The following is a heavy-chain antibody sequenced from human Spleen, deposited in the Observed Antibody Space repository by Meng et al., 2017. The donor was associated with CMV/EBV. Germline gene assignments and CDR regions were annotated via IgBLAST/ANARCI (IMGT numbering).Heavy chain of an antibody. J-gene: IGHJ5*02. V-gene: IGHV2-5*02. CDR2: RYWDGDK. CDR3: AHSLGYYPSFDL. CDR1: GFSLTTDGAG. D-gene: IGHD3-22*01. Sequence: CTFSGFSLTTDGAGVGWIRQPPGKALEWLAIRYWDGDKRYSPSLQHRLTITTGTSRDQVVLRMTDMQPVDTATYYCAHSLGYYPSFDLWGQGALVTVSS.